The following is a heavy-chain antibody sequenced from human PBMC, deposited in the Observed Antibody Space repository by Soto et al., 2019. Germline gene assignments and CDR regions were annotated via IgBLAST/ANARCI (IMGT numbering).Heavy chain of an antibody. D-gene: IGHD2-21*02. CDR1: GYTFNGYY. J-gene: IGHJ3*02. V-gene: IGHV1-2*02. CDR2: INPNSDVT. Sequence: KVSCKASGYTFNGYYMHWVRQAPGQGLEWMGWINPNSDVTNYAQKFQGRVTMTRDTSISTAYMELSSLRSDDTAVYYCARGGTVVTGRVQDAFDIWGQGTMVTVSS. CDR3: ARGGTVVTGRVQDAFDI.